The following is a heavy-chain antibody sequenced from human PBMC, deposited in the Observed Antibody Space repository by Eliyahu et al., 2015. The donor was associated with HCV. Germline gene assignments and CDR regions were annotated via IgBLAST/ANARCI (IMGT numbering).Heavy chain of an antibody. Sequence: EVQLVESGGGLVKPGGSLRLSCAPSGFXFSSFGMDWVRQAPGKGLEWVSSISSSSSYTYYADSVKGRFTISRDNAKNSLYLRMNSLRAEDTAVYYCARDRRGAAAIDCWGQGILVTVSS. D-gene: IGHD6-13*01. CDR1: GFXFSSFG. CDR3: ARDRRGAAAIDC. J-gene: IGHJ4*02. CDR2: ISSSSSYT. V-gene: IGHV3-21*01.